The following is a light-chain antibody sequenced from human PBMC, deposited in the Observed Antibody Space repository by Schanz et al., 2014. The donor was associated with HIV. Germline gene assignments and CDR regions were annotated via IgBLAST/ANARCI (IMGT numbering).Light chain of an antibody. V-gene: IGLV1-40*01. J-gene: IGLJ3*02. CDR1: SSNIGAGFD. CDR2: ANM. CDR3: AAWDDSLNGWV. Sequence: QSVLTQPPSVSGAPGQTVTISCTGSSSNIGAGFDLHWYQHLPGTAPKLLMYANMERPSGVPDRFSGSGSGTSASLAISGLQSEDEADYYCAAWDDSLNGWVFGGGTKLTVL.